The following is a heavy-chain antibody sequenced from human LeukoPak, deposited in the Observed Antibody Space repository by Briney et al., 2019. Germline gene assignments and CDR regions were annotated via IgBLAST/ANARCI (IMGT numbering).Heavy chain of an antibody. V-gene: IGHV3-21*01. J-gene: IGHJ4*02. CDR2: ISSSSSYI. CDR3: AREESSGWYLFDY. Sequence: GGSLRLSCAASGFTFSSYSMNWVRQAPGKGLEWVSSISSSSSYIYYADSVKGRFTISRDNAKNSLYLQMNSLRAEDTAVYYCAREESSGWYLFDYWGQGTLVTVSS. CDR1: GFTFSSYS. D-gene: IGHD6-19*01.